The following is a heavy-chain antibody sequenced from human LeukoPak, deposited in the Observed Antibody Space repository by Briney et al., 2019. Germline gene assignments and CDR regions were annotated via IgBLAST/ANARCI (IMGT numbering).Heavy chain of an antibody. Sequence: PSEALSLTCAVSGYSISSGYYWGWIRQPPGKGLEWIGSIYHSGSTYYNPSLKSRVTISVDTSKNQFSLKLSSVTAADTAVYYCARIRDTANDAFDIWGQGTMVTVSS. CDR2: IYHSGST. CDR1: GYSISSGYY. J-gene: IGHJ3*02. D-gene: IGHD5-18*01. CDR3: ARIRDTANDAFDI. V-gene: IGHV4-38-2*01.